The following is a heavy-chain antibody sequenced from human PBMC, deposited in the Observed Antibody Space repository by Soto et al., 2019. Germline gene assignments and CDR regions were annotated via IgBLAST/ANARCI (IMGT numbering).Heavy chain of an antibody. D-gene: IGHD5-12*01. CDR1: GYIFNDFG. CDR3: ARDSGIDIDY. CDR2: IYSKAGTI. Sequence: QVQLVQSGAEVQKPGASVKVSCKTSGYIFNDFGITWVRQAPGLGLEWLGWIYSKAGTINLAPKFQGRVIMTTDTSTSTAYRELTSLTFDDSAVDFCARDSGIDIDYWGKGTLVTVS. V-gene: IGHV1-18*01. J-gene: IGHJ4*02.